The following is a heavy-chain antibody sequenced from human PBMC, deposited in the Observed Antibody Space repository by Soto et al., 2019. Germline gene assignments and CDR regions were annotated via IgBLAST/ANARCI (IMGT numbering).Heavy chain of an antibody. CDR3: AKAPIYYYGSGSQNY. D-gene: IGHD3-10*01. CDR2: ISCSGGST. CDR1: GFTFSSYA. V-gene: IGHV3-23*01. J-gene: IGHJ4*02. Sequence: PGGSLRLSCAASGFTFSSYAMSWVRQAPGKGLEWVSAISCSGGSTYYADSVKGRFTISRDNSKNTLYLQMNSLRAEDTAVYYCAKAPIYYYGSGSQNYWGQGTLVTVSS.